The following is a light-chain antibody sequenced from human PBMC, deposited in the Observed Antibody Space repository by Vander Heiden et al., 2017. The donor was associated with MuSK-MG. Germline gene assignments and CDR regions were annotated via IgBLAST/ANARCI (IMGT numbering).Light chain of an antibody. V-gene: IGKV3D-15*01. CDR3: QQCYNWLPIT. J-gene: IGKJ5*01. Sequence: IVMTQSPATLSVSPGERATLSCRASQSIGTNLAWYQQNPGQAPRLLIFGASTRATGIPARFSGGGSGTEFTLTISSLQSEDFAVYYCQQCYNWLPITFGQGTRLEMK. CDR2: GAS. CDR1: QSIGTN.